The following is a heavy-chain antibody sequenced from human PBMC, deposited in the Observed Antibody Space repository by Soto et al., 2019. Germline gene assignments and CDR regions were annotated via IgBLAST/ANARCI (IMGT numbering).Heavy chain of an antibody. V-gene: IGHV3-7*01. CDR1: GFTFSDSW. Sequence: EVQLVESGGGLVQPGGSLRLSCTASGFTFSDSWMTWVRQAPGKGLEWVARIKPDESEKKYADSVKGRFSISKDNAKNSMYVQMYSLRGEDTAVYDCVRGGSSYASWGQGTLVTVSS. CDR3: VRGGSSYAS. D-gene: IGHD4-4*01. J-gene: IGHJ5*02. CDR2: IKPDESEK.